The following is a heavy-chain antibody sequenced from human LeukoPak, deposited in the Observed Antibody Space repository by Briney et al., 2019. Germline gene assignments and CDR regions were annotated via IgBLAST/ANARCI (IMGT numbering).Heavy chain of an antibody. CDR3: ARDMYSSSSRWFDP. V-gene: IGHV4-4*02. J-gene: IGHJ5*02. D-gene: IGHD6-6*01. CDR2: IYHSGST. Sequence: SETLSLTCAVSGGSISSSNWWSWVRQPPGKGLEWIGEIYHSGSTNYNPSLKSRVTISVDTSKNQFSLKLSSVTAADTAVYYCARDMYSSSSRWFDPWGQGTLVTVSS. CDR1: GGSISSSNW.